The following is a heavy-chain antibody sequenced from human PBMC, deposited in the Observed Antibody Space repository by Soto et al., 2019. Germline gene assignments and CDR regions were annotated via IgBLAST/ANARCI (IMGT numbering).Heavy chain of an antibody. CDR2: IYKSTTT. J-gene: IGHJ5*01. CDR3: ARGRYCLTGRCFPNWFDS. D-gene: IGHD2-15*01. V-gene: IGHV4-30-4*01. CDR1: GDSISTVDYF. Sequence: SETLSLTCSVSGDSISTVDYFWAWIRQPPGQALEYIGYIYKSTTTYYNPSFESRVAISLDTSKSQFSLNVTSVTAADTAVYFCARGRYCLTGRCFPNWFDSWGQGTLVPVSS.